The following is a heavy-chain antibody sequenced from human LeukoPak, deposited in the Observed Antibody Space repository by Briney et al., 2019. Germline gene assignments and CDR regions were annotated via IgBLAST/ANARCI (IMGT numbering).Heavy chain of an antibody. CDR3: ARFVSSGPL. J-gene: IGHJ3*01. CDR2: ISSNGRST. Sequence: GGSLRLSCAASGFGFGYYHMHWVRQAPGKGLECVPAISSNGRSTHYADSVKGRFIISRDNSNNTLYLQVGSLKPEDTAVYYCARFVSSGPLWGQGTKVTVSS. V-gene: IGHV3-64*02. CDR1: GFGFGYYH. D-gene: IGHD3-22*01.